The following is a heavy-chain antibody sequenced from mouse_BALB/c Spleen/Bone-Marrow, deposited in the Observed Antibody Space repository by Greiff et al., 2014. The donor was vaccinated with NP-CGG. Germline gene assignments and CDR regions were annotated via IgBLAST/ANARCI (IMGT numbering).Heavy chain of an antibody. J-gene: IGHJ4*01. CDR2: ISSGSSTI. D-gene: IGHD3-3*01. Sequence: EVKVEESGGGLVQPGGSRKLSCAASGFTFSSFGMHWVRQAPEKGLEWVAYISSGSSTIYYADTMKGRFTISRDNPKNTLFLQMTSLRSEDTAMYYCTRSGTLGAVDYWGQGTSVTVSS. CDR3: TRSGTLGAVDY. CDR1: GFTFSSFG. V-gene: IGHV5-17*02.